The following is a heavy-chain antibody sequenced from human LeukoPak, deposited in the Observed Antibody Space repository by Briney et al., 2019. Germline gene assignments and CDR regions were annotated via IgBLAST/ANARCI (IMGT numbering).Heavy chain of an antibody. V-gene: IGHV3-23*01. CDR3: ATRFTSSWTGY. CDR1: GFTFDDYG. Sequence: GGSLRLSCAASGFTFDDYGMSWVRQAPGKGPEWVSAISGSGGSTYYADSVKGRFTISRDNSKNTLYLQMNSLRAEDTAVYYCATRFTSSWTGYWGQGTLVTVSS. CDR2: ISGSGGST. J-gene: IGHJ4*02. D-gene: IGHD6-13*01.